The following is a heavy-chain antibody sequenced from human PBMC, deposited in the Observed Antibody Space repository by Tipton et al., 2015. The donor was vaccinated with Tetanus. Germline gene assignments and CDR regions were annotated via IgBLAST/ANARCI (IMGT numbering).Heavy chain of an antibody. CDR2: INYYGTT. D-gene: IGHD3-10*01. CDR3: ARGIMVRGVSRFDP. Sequence: TLSLTCTVSRGSISRDIYNWGWIRQPPGRGLQWIGNINYYGTTYYSPSLKSRVTMSVDPPKNQFSLKLSSVTAADTAVYYCARGIMVRGVSRFDPWGQGTLVTVSS. J-gene: IGHJ5*02. V-gene: IGHV4-39*07. CDR1: RGSISRDIYN.